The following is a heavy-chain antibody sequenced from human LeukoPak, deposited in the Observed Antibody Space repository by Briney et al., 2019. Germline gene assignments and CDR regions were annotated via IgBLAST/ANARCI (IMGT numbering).Heavy chain of an antibody. CDR2: IYYSGST. V-gene: IGHV4-30-4*08. J-gene: IGHJ6*03. Sequence: SQTLSLTCTVSGGSISSGDYYWSWIRQPPGKGLEWIGFIYYSGSTYYNLSLKSRVTISVDTSKNQFSLKLSSVTAADTAVYYCARDVRGYCSGGNCYHYYYYYMDVWGKGTTVTVSS. CDR1: GGSISSGDYY. D-gene: IGHD2-15*01. CDR3: ARDVRGYCSGGNCYHYYYYYMDV.